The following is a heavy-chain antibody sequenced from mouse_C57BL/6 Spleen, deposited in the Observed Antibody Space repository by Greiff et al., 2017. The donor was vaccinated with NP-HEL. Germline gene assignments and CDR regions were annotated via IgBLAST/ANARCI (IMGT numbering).Heavy chain of an antibody. J-gene: IGHJ4*01. Sequence: VQLQQSGPELVKPGASVKISCKASGYSFTGYYMNWVKQSPEKSLEWIGEINPSTGGTTYNQKFKAKATLTVDKSSSTAYMQLKSLTSEDSAVYYCARSTGRGYYAMDYWGQGTSVTVSS. CDR3: ARSTGRGYYAMDY. CDR2: INPSTGGT. V-gene: IGHV1-42*01. CDR1: GYSFTGYY. D-gene: IGHD4-1*01.